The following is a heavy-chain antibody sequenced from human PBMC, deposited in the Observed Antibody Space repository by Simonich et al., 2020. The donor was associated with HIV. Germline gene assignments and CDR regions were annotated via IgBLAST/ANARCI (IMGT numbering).Heavy chain of an antibody. CDR1: GYRFTSYW. Sequence: EVQLVQSGAEVKKPGESLKISCKGSGYRFTSYWIGWVRQMPGKGLEWRGITYTVDSDTTYSPAVHGQVTISADKSITTAYLQWSSLKASDTAMYYCAKSSGNWFDPWGQGSLVTVSS. J-gene: IGHJ5*02. D-gene: IGHD6-25*01. V-gene: IGHV5-51*01. CDR2: TYTVDSDT. CDR3: AKSSGNWFDP.